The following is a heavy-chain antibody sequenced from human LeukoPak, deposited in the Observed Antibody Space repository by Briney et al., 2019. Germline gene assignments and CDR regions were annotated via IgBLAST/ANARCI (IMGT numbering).Heavy chain of an antibody. D-gene: IGHD4-17*01. V-gene: IGHV3-23*01. CDR1: GFTFSSYD. CDR3: ARRRAEDYNDFVHFDF. J-gene: IGHJ4*01. Sequence: GGSLRLSCAASGFTFSSYDMNWVRQAPGVGLEWVSRISGSGGSTYYADSVKGRFALSRDNSKNTLYLQMNSLRAEDTAIYYCARRRAEDYNDFVHFDFWGHGTLVTVSS. CDR2: ISGSGGST.